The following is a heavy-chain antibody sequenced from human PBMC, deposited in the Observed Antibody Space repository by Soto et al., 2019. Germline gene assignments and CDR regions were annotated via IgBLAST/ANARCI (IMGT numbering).Heavy chain of an antibody. CDR3: TTVERITIFGVVIPRGPRRSVWFDP. D-gene: IGHD3-3*01. CDR1: GFTFSNAW. CDR2: IKSKTDGGTT. Sequence: LRLSCAASGFTFSNAWMSWVRQAPGKGLEWVGRIKSKTDGGTTDYAAPVKGRFTISRDDSKNTLYLQMNSLKTEDTAVYYCTTVERITIFGVVIPRGPRRSVWFDPWGQGTLVTVS. J-gene: IGHJ5*02. V-gene: IGHV3-15*01.